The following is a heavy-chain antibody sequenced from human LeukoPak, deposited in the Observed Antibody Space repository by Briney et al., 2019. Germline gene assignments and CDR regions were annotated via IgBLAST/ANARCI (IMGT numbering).Heavy chain of an antibody. CDR3: ARDPVGDSSGYYLYYFDY. D-gene: IGHD3-22*01. Sequence: SVKVSCKASGGTFSSYAISWVRQAPGQGLEWMGGIIPIFGTANYAQKFQGRVTITADESTSTAYMELSSLRSEDTAVYYCARDPVGDSSGYYLYYFDYWGQGTLVTVSS. J-gene: IGHJ4*02. CDR1: GGTFSSYA. V-gene: IGHV1-69*13. CDR2: IIPIFGTA.